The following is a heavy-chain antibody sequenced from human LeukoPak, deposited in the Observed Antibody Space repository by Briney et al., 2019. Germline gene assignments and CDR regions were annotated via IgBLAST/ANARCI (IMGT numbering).Heavy chain of an antibody. CDR2: IRYDGSNA. D-gene: IGHD5-18*01. J-gene: IGHJ4*02. V-gene: IGHV3-30*02. CDR1: VFTFSSYG. CDR3: AKDLRGYSYGYYFDY. Sequence: AGGSLRLSCPASVFTFSSYGMHWVRQAPGKGLEWVAFIRYDGSNAYYADSVKGRFTISRDNSKNTLYLQMNSLRAGDTAVYYCAKDLRGYSYGYYFDYWGQGTLVTVSS.